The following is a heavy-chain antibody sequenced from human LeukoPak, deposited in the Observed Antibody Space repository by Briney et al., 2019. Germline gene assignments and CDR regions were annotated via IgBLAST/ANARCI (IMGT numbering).Heavy chain of an antibody. V-gene: IGHV4-59*08. J-gene: IGHJ5*02. D-gene: IGHD5-18*01. CDR3: ARRGTAMLQGCWFDP. CDR1: GGSISSYY. CDR2: IYYSGST. Sequence: PSETLSLTCTVSGGSISSYYWSWIRQPPGKGLEWIGYIYYSGSTNYNPSLKSRVTISVDTSKNQFSLKLSSVTAADTAVYYCARRGTAMLQGCWFDPWGQGTLVTVSS.